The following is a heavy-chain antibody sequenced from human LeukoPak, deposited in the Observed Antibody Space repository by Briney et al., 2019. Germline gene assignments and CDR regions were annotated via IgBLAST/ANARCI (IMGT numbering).Heavy chain of an antibody. D-gene: IGHD4-17*01. J-gene: IGHJ6*02. CDR1: GFTFSSYS. CDR2: ISSSSSYI. CDR3: ARDPKASDYGDPNGDGMDV. Sequence: GGSLRLSCAASGFTFSSYSMNWVRQPPGKGLERVSPISSSSSYIYYADSVKGRFTISRDNAKNSLYLQMNSLRAEDTAVYYCARDPKASDYGDPNGDGMDVWGQGTTVTVSS. V-gene: IGHV3-21*01.